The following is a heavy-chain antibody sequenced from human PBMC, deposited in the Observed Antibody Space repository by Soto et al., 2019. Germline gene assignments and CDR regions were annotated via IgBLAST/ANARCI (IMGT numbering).Heavy chain of an antibody. V-gene: IGHV1-69*13. J-gene: IGHJ4*02. CDR1: GGTFSDYF. D-gene: IGHD3-10*01. CDR2: IIPVSGTT. CDR3: ARGWFGELWGFDY. Sequence: GASVKVSCKTSGGTFSDYFIAWVRQAPGQGLEWMGGIIPVSGTTDDAQKFLGRVSFTADLSTSAVYMELTSLRSEDTAMYYCARGWFGELWGFDYWGPGTTVPVSS.